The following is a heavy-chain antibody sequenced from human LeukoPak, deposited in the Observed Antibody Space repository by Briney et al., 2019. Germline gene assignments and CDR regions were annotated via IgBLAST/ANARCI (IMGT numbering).Heavy chain of an antibody. CDR3: ARHGGTVTTYDY. V-gene: IGHV4-59*08. D-gene: IGHD4-17*01. CDR2: IYYSGST. CDR1: GGSISSYY. Sequence: SETLSLTCTVSGGSISSYYWSWIRQPPGKGLEWIGYIYYSGSTNYNPSLKSRVTISVDTSKNQFSLKLSSVTAADTAVYYCARHGGTVTTYDYWGQGTLVTVSS. J-gene: IGHJ4*02.